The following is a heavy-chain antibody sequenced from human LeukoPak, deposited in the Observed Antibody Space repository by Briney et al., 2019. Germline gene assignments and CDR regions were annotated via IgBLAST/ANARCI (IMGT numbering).Heavy chain of an antibody. V-gene: IGHV4-59*11. J-gene: IGHJ4*02. Sequence: SETLSLTCTVSGGSISSHYWSWIRQPPGKGLEWIGYINNSGSTNYNPSLKSRVTISVDTSKNQFSLKLSSVTAADTAVYYCARDSGYCTSTRCYGGYYFDHWGQGTLVTVSS. D-gene: IGHD2-2*01. CDR3: ARDSGYCTSTRCYGGYYFDH. CDR2: INNSGST. CDR1: GGSISSHY.